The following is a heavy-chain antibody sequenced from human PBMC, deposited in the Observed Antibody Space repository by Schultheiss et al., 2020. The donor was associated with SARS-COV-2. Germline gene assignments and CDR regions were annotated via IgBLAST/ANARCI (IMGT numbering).Heavy chain of an antibody. CDR1: GFTFSGSA. CDR2: IRSKANSYAT. Sequence: GGSLRLSCAASGFTFSGSAMHWVRQASGKGLEWVGRIRSKANSYATAYAASVKGRFTISRDDSKNTAYLQMNSLKTEDTAVYYCTSWSDIVAADYWGQGTLVTVSS. D-gene: IGHD5-12*01. V-gene: IGHV3-73*01. J-gene: IGHJ4*02. CDR3: TSWSDIVAADY.